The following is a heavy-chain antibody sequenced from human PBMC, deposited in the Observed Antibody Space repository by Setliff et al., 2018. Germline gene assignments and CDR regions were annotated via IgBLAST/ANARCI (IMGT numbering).Heavy chain of an antibody. CDR2: IYHSGSA. D-gene: IGHD1-26*01. J-gene: IGHJ3*01. Sequence: SETLSLTCTVSGDSISSGDYFWSWIRQPPGKGLEWIAYIYHSGSAYYNPSLKSRVTMSVDTSKNQFSLHLTSVKAADTAVYYCAREVGTSTSSDAFDDWGQGMMVTVSS. CDR1: GDSISSGDYF. V-gene: IGHV4-30-4*08. CDR3: AREVGTSTSSDAFDD.